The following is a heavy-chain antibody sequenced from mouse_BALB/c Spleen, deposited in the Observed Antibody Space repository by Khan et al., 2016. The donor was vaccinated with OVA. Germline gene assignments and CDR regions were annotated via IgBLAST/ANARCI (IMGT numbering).Heavy chain of an antibody. CDR2: INTYTGEA. D-gene: IGHD2-1*01. J-gene: IGHJ3*01. CDR3: SRSNGNYWFAY. V-gene: IGHV9-3-1*01. Sequence: QIQLVQSGPELKKPGETVKISCKASGYTLTDYGMNWVKQAPGKGLKWMGWINTYTGEATYADDFKGRFAFYLATSASTAYLQINNLKTEDTATYFFSRSNGNYWFAYWGQGTLVTVSA. CDR1: GYTLTDYG.